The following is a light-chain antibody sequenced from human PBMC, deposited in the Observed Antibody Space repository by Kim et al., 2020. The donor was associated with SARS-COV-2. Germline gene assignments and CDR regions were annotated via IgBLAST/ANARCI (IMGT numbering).Light chain of an antibody. CDR2: DKN. J-gene: IGLJ3*02. V-gene: IGLV3-19*01. Sequence: SSELTQDPAVSVALGQTVTITCQGDSLRTFSAIWYQQKPGQAPILLIYDKNSRPSEIPDRFSASNSGNTSSLTIIGAQAEDEADYYCSSRDNRPNPHSLFGEGPQLTVL. CDR1: SLRTFS. CDR3: SSRDNRPNPHSL.